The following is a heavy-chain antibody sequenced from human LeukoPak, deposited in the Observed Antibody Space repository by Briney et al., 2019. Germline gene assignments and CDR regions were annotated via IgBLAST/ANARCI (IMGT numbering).Heavy chain of an antibody. CDR1: GFTFSSYS. D-gene: IGHD6-19*01. CDR3: ARRSGVAVAGAFDY. CDR2: ISSSSSYI. V-gene: IGHV3-21*04. Sequence: GGSLRLSCAASGFTFSSYSMNWVRQAPGKGLEWVSSISSSSSYIYYADSVKGRFTISRDNAKNSVYLQMNSLRAEDTVVYFCARRSGVAVAGAFDYRGQGTLVTVSS. J-gene: IGHJ4*02.